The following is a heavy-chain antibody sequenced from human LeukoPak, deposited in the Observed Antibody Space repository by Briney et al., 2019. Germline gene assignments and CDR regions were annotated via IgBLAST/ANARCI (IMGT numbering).Heavy chain of an antibody. CDR1: GFTFSSYW. CDR2: IKTDGSST. CDR3: ARDFESDAFDI. V-gene: IGHV3-74*01. D-gene: IGHD3-9*01. Sequence: GGSLRLSCAASGFTFSSYWMHWVRQAPGKGLVWVSRIKTDGSSTSYADSAKGRFTISRDNAKNTLYLQMNSLRAEDTAVYYCARDFESDAFDIWGQGTMVTVSS. J-gene: IGHJ3*02.